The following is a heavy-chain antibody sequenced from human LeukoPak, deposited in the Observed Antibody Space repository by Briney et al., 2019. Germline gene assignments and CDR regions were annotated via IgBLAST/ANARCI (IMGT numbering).Heavy chain of an antibody. CDR1: GGTFSSYA. V-gene: IGHV1-69*06. Sequence: SVKVSCKASGGTFSSYAISWVRQPPGQGLEWMGGIIPIFGTANYAQKFQGRVTITADKSTSTAYMELSSLRSEDTAVYYCARKPSGWYYFDYWGQGTLVTVSS. CDR3: ARKPSGWYYFDY. D-gene: IGHD6-19*01. CDR2: IIPIFGTA. J-gene: IGHJ4*02.